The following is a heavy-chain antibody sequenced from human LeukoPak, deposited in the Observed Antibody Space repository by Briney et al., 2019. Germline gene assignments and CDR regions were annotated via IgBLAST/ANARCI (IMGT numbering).Heavy chain of an antibody. CDR2: ISGSGGST. J-gene: IGHJ4*01. Sequence: PGGSLRLSCAASGFTFSSYAMSWVRQAPGKGLEWVSAISGSGGSTYYADSVKGRFTISRDNSKNTLYLQMNSLRAEDTAVYYCAKTSGDIVVVVAATGFDYWGQEPWSPSPQ. CDR1: GFTFSSYA. V-gene: IGHV3-23*01. D-gene: IGHD2-15*01. CDR3: AKTSGDIVVVVAATGFDY.